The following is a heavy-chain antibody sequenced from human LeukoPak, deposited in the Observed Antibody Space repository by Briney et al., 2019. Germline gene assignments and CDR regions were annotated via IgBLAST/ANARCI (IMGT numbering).Heavy chain of an antibody. CDR3: ARATMSPYYYYYGMDV. CDR1: GGSFSSYY. D-gene: IGHD3-10*02. J-gene: IGHJ6*02. V-gene: IGHV4-59*01. Sequence: SETLSLTCTVSGGSFSSYYWSWIRQPPGKGLEWIGYIYYSGSTNYNPSLKSRVTISVDTSKSQFSLRLSSVTAADTAVYYCARATMSPYYYYYGMDVWGQGTTVTVSS. CDR2: IYYSGST.